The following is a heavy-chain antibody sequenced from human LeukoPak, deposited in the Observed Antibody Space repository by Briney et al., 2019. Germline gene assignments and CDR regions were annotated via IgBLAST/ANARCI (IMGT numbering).Heavy chain of an antibody. Sequence: GRSLRLSCAASGFTFTTYWMSWVRQAPGKGLEWVANIKQDGSEKYYVDSVKGRFTISRDNAKNSLYLQMNSLRAEDTAVYYCARGLLLFGELLYPDYWGQGTLVTVSS. CDR3: ARGLLLFGELLYPDY. CDR1: GFTFTTYW. J-gene: IGHJ4*02. V-gene: IGHV3-7*04. CDR2: IKQDGSEK. D-gene: IGHD3-10*01.